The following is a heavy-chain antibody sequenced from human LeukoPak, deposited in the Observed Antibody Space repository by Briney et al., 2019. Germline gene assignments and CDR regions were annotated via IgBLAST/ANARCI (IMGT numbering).Heavy chain of an antibody. CDR2: ISGSGGST. Sequence: GGSLRLSCAASGFTFSSYGMSWVRQAPGKVLEWVSAISGSGGSTYYADSVKGRFTISRDNSKNTLYLQMNSLRVEDTAVYYCARDSSMLRGPLVIYYFDFWGQGTLVTVSS. CDR3: ARDSSMLRGPLVIYYFDF. V-gene: IGHV3-23*01. J-gene: IGHJ4*02. D-gene: IGHD3-10*01. CDR1: GFTFSSYG.